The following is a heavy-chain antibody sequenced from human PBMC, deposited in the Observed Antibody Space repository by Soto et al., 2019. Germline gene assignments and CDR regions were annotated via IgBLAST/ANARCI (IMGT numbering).Heavy chain of an antibody. CDR2: MNPNSANT. Sequence: VPVKVSCKAPGYTFTIYDINWVRQATGKGIEWMGWMNPNSANTGYAQKFQGRVTMTRNTCISTAYIELSSLRSEDTGVYYCVREGVRGMDVSGQGLTVSVSS. CDR1: GYTFTIYD. J-gene: IGHJ6*02. V-gene: IGHV1-8*01. D-gene: IGHD3-16*01. CDR3: VREGVRGMDV.